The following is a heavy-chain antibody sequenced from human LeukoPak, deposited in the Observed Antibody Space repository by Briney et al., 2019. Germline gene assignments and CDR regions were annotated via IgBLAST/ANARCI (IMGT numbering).Heavy chain of an antibody. Sequence: PSETLSLTCTVSGASIDSNYWSWIRQPPGRGLEWIGYTYKSESTNYNPSLKSRVTISVDTSKNQFSLRLTSVTAADTAVYYCARGERFAMVRAPYYYGMDVWGQGTTVTVSS. CDR1: GASIDSNY. V-gene: IGHV4-4*09. J-gene: IGHJ6*02. D-gene: IGHD3-10*01. CDR2: TYKSEST. CDR3: ARGERFAMVRAPYYYGMDV.